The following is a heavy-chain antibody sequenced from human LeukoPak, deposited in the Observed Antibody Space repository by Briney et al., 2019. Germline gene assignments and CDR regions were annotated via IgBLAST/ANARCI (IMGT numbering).Heavy chain of an antibody. CDR1: GGSISSYY. Sequence: SETLSLTCTVSGGSISSYYWGWIRQPPGKGLEWIGSIYYSGSTYYNPSLKSRVTISVDTSKNQFSLKLSSVTAADTAVYYCARGRGYGGNSPGWYFDLWGRGTLVTVSS. D-gene: IGHD4-23*01. V-gene: IGHV4-39*07. J-gene: IGHJ2*01. CDR2: IYYSGST. CDR3: ARGRGYGGNSPGWYFDL.